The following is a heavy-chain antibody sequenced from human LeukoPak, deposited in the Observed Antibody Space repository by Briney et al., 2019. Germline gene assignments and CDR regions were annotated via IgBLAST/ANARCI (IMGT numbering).Heavy chain of an antibody. J-gene: IGHJ5*02. CDR2: IYHSGST. CDR3: ARGVAAAGTDWFDP. CDR1: GGSISSSNW. D-gene: IGHD6-13*01. Sequence: PSGTLSPTCAVSGGSISSSNWWSWVRQPPGKGLEWIGEIYHSGSTNYNPSLKSRVTISVDKSKNQFSLKLSSVTAADTAVYYCARGVAAAGTDWFDPWGQGTLVTVSS. V-gene: IGHV4-4*02.